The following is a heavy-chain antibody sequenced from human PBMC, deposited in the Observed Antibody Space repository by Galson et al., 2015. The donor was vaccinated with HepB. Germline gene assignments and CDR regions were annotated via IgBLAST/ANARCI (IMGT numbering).Heavy chain of an antibody. CDR3: ARERRPNHGYYWAMDA. CDR2: ISHNTWTR. CDR1: GSTFSSYS. Sequence: SLRLSCAASGSTFSSYSMNWVRQAPGKGLEWIAYISHNTWTRFYADSVKGRFTVSRANNKNSVDLQLSSRRADDTAVYFCARERRPNHGYYWAMDAWGQGTTVTVSS. J-gene: IGHJ6*02. V-gene: IGHV3-48*04.